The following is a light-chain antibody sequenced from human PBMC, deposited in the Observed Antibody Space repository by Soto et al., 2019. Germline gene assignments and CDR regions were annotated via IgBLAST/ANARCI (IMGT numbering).Light chain of an antibody. CDR1: SSNIGAGYV. CDR2: DNV. CDR3: QTLDSSLNVYV. Sequence: QSALTQPPSVSGAPGQRVTISCTGSSSNIGAGYVVHWYQQLPGTAPKLLMFDNVNRPSGVPDRFSGSRSGTSASLAITGLQAEDEADYYCQTLDSSLNVYVFGPGTKLTVL. V-gene: IGLV1-40*01. J-gene: IGLJ1*01.